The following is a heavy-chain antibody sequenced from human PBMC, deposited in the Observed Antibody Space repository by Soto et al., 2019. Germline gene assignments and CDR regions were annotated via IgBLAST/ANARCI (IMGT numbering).Heavy chain of an antibody. J-gene: IGHJ6*02. Sequence: QVQLVQSGAEVKKPASSVKVSCKASGGTFSSYAISWVRQAPGQGLEWMGGIIPIFGTANYGQKFQGRVTITADESTSTAYMELSSLRSEDTAVYYCASHYDSSCYYYYYYYYGMDVWGQGTTVTVSS. CDR3: ASHYDSSCYYYYYYYYGMDV. CDR1: GGTFSSYA. D-gene: IGHD3-22*01. V-gene: IGHV1-69*01. CDR2: IIPIFGTA.